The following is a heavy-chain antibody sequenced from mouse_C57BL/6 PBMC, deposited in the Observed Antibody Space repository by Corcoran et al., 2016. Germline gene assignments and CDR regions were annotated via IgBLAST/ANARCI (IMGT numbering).Heavy chain of an antibody. J-gene: IGHJ4*01. Sequence: DVQLQESGPGLVKPSQSLSLTCSVTGYSITSGYYWNWIRQFPKNKLEWMGYISYDGSNNYNPSLKNRISITRDTSKNQIFLKLKSVTTEDTATYYCARDWNYDCSSYYAMDYWGQGTAVTVSS. D-gene: IGHD1-1*01. CDR3: ARDWNYDCSSYYAMDY. V-gene: IGHV3-6*01. CDR1: GYSITSGYY. CDR2: ISYDGSN.